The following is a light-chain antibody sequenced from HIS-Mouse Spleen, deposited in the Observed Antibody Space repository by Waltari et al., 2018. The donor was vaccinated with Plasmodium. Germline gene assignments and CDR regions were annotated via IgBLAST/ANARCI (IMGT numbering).Light chain of an antibody. CDR1: NIGSKN. V-gene: IGLV3-9*01. Sequence: SYELTQPLSVSVALGRTARITCGGNNIGSKNVHWYQQKPGQAPGLVIYRDSNRPSGIPERFSGSNSGNTATLTISRAQAGDEADYYCQVWDSSTVVFGGGTKLTVL. J-gene: IGLJ2*01. CDR2: RDS. CDR3: QVWDSSTVV.